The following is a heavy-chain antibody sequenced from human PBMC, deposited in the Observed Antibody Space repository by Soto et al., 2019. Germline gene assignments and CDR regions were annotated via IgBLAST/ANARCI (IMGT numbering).Heavy chain of an antibody. D-gene: IGHD5-18*01. CDR2: ISAYNGNT. CDR1: GYTFTSYG. Sequence: ASVKVSCKASGYTFTSYGISWVRQAPGQGLEWMGWISAYNGNTNYAQKLQGRVTMTTDTSTSTAYMELRSLRSDDTAVYYCAGARDTAMDTYYYGMDVWGQGTTVTVPS. CDR3: AGARDTAMDTYYYGMDV. V-gene: IGHV1-18*01. J-gene: IGHJ6*02.